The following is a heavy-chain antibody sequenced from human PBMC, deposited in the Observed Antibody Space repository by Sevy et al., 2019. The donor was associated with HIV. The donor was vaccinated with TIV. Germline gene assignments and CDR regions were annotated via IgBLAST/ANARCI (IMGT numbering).Heavy chain of an antibody. V-gene: IGHV3-21*01. CDR3: ARAAYYYDSSGYYYVDY. Sequence: GGSLRLSCAASGFTFSSYSMNWVRQAPGKGLEWVSSISSSSSYIYYADSVKGRFTISRDNAKNSLYLQMNSLRAEDTDVYYCARAAYYYDSSGYYYVDYWGQGTLVTVSS. J-gene: IGHJ4*02. D-gene: IGHD3-22*01. CDR2: ISSSSSYI. CDR1: GFTFSSYS.